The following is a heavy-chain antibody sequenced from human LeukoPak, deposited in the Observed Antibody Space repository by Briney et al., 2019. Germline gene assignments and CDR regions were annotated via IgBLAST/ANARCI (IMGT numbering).Heavy chain of an antibody. CDR1: GFSVSSNY. CDR2: IYSGGGT. V-gene: IGHV3-53*01. CDR3: ARGEDTAKNAFDI. D-gene: IGHD5-18*01. Sequence: GGSLRLSCTASGFSVSSNYMSWVRQAPGRGLEWVSTIYSGGGTYCADSVKGRFTISRDNSKNTLCLQMNSLRAEDTAVYYCARGEDTAKNAFDIWGQGTLVTVSS. J-gene: IGHJ3*02.